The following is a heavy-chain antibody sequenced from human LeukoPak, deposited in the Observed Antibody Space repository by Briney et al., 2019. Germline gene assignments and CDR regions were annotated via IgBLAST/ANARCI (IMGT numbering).Heavy chain of an antibody. CDR3: ARGSSSSGFDP. J-gene: IGHJ5*02. Sequence: SETLSLTCTVSGGSISSSSYYWGWIRQPPGKGLEWIGEINHSGSTNYNPSLESRVTISVDTSKNQFSLELSSVTAADTAVYYCARGSSSSGFDPWGQGTLVTVSS. V-gene: IGHV4-39*07. D-gene: IGHD6-6*01. CDR2: INHSGST. CDR1: GGSISSSSYY.